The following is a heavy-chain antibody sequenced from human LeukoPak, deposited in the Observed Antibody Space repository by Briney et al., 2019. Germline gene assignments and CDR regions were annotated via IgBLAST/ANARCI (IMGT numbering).Heavy chain of an antibody. CDR3: SRSSEYSTSSGQNL. CDR2: ISSSSSYI. J-gene: IGHJ4*02. D-gene: IGHD6-6*01. Sequence: AGGSLRLSCAASGFTFSSYSMNWVRQAPGKGLEWVSSISSSSSYIYYADSVKGRFAISRENAKNSVYLQMNSLRVEGTAVYYCSRSSEYSTSSGQNLWGQGTLVTVSS. V-gene: IGHV3-21*01. CDR1: GFTFSSYS.